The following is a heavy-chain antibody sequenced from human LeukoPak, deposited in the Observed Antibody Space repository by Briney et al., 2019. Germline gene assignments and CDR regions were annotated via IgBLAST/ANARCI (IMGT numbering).Heavy chain of an antibody. Sequence: PSETVSLTCTVSGGSISSYYWSWIRQPAGKGLEWIGRIYTSGSTNYNPSLKSRVTMSVDTSKNQFSLKLSSVTAADTAVYYCASGIVLRFLEWPESFVYWGQGTLVTVSS. D-gene: IGHD3-3*01. V-gene: IGHV4-4*07. CDR3: ASGIVLRFLEWPESFVY. CDR2: IYTSGST. J-gene: IGHJ4*02. CDR1: GGSISSYY.